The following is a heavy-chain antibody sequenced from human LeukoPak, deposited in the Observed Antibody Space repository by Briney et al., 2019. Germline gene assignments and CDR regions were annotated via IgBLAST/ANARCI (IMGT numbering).Heavy chain of an antibody. J-gene: IGHJ4*02. CDR2: IYPDDSDT. CDR1: AYKFSNYW. V-gene: IGHV5-51*01. Sequence: GESLKISCKGAAYKFSNYWVAWLRHMPGEDLEGMGIIYPDDSDTRYSPSFQGQVTISADKSISTAYLQWTSLKASDTAIYYCARRDTTYFDYWGQGSLVTVSS. D-gene: IGHD1-1*01. CDR3: ARRDTTYFDY.